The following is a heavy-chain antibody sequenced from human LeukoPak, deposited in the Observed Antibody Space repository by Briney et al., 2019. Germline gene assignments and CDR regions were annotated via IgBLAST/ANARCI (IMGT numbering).Heavy chain of an antibody. D-gene: IGHD3-22*01. CDR1: GYTFTSYY. V-gene: IGHV1-2*02. J-gene: IGHJ6*03. CDR3: ARGDDSSGYHPYYYYYYMDV. CDR2: INPNSGGT. Sequence: GASVKVSCKASGYTFTSYYMHWVRQAPGQGLEWMGWINPNSGGTNYAQKFQGRVTMTRDTSISTAYMELSRLRSDDTAVYYCARGDDSSGYHPYYYYYYMDVWGKGTTVTVSS.